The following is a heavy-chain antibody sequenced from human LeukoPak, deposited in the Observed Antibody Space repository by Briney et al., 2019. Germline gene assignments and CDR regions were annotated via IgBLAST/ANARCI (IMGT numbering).Heavy chain of an antibody. CDR1: GGSISSGDYY. CDR2: IYYSGST. J-gene: IGHJ4*02. V-gene: IGHV4-30-4*01. Sequence: SETLSLTCTVSGGSISSGDYYWSWIRQPPGKGLEWIGYIYYSGSTYYNPSLKSRVTISVDKSKNQFSLKLSSVTAADTAVYYCARVRSSLFDYWGQGTLVTVSS. CDR3: ARVRSSLFDY. D-gene: IGHD6-13*01.